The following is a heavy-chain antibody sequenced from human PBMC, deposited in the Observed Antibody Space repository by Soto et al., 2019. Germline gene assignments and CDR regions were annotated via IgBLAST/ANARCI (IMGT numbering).Heavy chain of an antibody. CDR2: LYSGGST. CDR1: GFTVSSNY. D-gene: IGHD6-6*01. J-gene: IGHJ4*02. V-gene: IGHV3-53*01. CDR3: EGQLGRKSGFDN. Sequence: EVQLVESGGGLIQPGGSLRLSCAASGFTVSSNYMSWVRQAPGKGLEWVSVLYSGGSTYYADSVKGRFTITRDNSKTQLYSQMNIWKAADTAVYYCEGQLGRKSGFDNWGPGTLVTVSS.